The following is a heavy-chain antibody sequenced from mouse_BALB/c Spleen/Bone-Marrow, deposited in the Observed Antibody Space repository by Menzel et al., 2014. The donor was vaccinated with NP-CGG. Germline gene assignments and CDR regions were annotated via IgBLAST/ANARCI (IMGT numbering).Heavy chain of an antibody. CDR1: GFDFSRYW. D-gene: IGHD2-3*01. Sequence: EVQRVESGGGLVQPGGSLKLSCAASGFDFSRYWMSWVRQAPGKGLQWIGEINPESNTINYTPSIKDKFIISRDNAKNTLYLQMSKVRSEDTALYCCARLGYYGWFAYWGQGTLVTVSA. V-gene: IGHV4-1*02. CDR2: INPESNTI. J-gene: IGHJ3*01. CDR3: ARLGYYGWFAY.